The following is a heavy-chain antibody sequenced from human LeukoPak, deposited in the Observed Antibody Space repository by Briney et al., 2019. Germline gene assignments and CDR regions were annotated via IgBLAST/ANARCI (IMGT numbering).Heavy chain of an antibody. CDR1: GFTLSSYG. Sequence: GGSLRLSCAASGFTLSSYGMNWVRQAPGKGLEWVSCISSSSSYIYYADSVKGRFTISRDNAKNSLYLQMKSLRAEDTAVYYCARGKTSQDIVTRKTYNWFDPWGQGTLVTVSS. V-gene: IGHV3-21*01. J-gene: IGHJ5*02. D-gene: IGHD2-15*01. CDR2: ISSSSSYI. CDR3: ARGKTSQDIVTRKTYNWFDP.